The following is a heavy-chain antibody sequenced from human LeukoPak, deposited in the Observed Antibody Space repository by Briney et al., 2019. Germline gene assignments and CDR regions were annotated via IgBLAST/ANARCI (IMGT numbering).Heavy chain of an antibody. V-gene: IGHV3-23*01. CDR1: GFIFSSYA. CDR2: ISGSGGST. CDR3: AKSGDSSGYLFDY. J-gene: IGHJ4*02. Sequence: PGGSLRLSCAASGFIFSSYAMSWVRQAPGKGLEWVSAISGSGGSTYYADSVKGRFTISRDNSKNTLYLQMNSLRAEDTAVYYCAKSGDSSGYLFDYWGQGTLVTVSS. D-gene: IGHD3-22*01.